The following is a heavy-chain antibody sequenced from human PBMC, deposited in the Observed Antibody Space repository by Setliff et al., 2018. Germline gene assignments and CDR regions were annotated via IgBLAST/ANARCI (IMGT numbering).Heavy chain of an antibody. CDR3: ARDVFPYHYEGAFDI. Sequence: ASGYTFISYYMHWVRQAPGQGLEWIGWIVVGSGNTNYAQKFQERVTMTRDTSTSTVYMDMSSLRSEDTAVYYCARDVFPYHYEGAFDIWGQGTMVTVSS. CDR2: IVVGSGNT. CDR1: GYTFISYY. D-gene: IGHD3-22*01. V-gene: IGHV1-46*01. J-gene: IGHJ3*02.